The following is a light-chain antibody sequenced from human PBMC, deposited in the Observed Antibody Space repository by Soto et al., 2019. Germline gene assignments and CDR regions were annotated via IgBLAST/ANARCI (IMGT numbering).Light chain of an antibody. CDR3: QQYNSYSQT. CDR2: DAS. V-gene: IGKV1-5*01. Sequence: DIQMTQSPSTLSASVGDRVTITCRASQSISSGLAWYQQKPGKAPKLLIYDASSLESGVPSRFSGSGSGTEFTLTISSLQPDDFATYYCQQYNSYSQTFGQGTKGDIK. J-gene: IGKJ2*01. CDR1: QSISSG.